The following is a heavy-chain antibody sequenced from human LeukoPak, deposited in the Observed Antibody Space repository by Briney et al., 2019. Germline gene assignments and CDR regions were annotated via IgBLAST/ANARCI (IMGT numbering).Heavy chain of an antibody. Sequence: PGGSLRLSCAASGFTFSSYEMNWVRQAPGKGLEWVSYISSSGSTIYYADSVKGRFTISRDNAKNSLYLQMNSLRAEDTAVYYCARDAAPYDSSGYYFDYWGQGTLVTVSS. D-gene: IGHD3-22*01. V-gene: IGHV3-48*03. CDR3: ARDAAPYDSSGYYFDY. CDR2: ISSSGSTI. CDR1: GFTFSSYE. J-gene: IGHJ4*02.